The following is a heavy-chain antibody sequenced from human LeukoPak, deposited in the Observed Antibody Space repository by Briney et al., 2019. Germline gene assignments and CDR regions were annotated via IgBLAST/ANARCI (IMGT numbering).Heavy chain of an antibody. V-gene: IGHV4-34*01. J-gene: IGHJ4*02. CDR3: ARSGRRITIFSLPVFSY. Sequence: SETLSLTCAVYGGSFSGYYWSWIRQPPGKGLEWIGEINHSGSTNYNPSLKSRVTISVDTSKNQFSLKLSSVTAADTAVYYCARSGRRITIFSLPVFSYWGQGTLVTVSS. D-gene: IGHD3-3*01. CDR2: INHSGST. CDR1: GGSFSGYY.